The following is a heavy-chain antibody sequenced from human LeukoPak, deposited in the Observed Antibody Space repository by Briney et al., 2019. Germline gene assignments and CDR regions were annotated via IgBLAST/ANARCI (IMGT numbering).Heavy chain of an antibody. CDR3: VISRVGARPQLAFDI. D-gene: IGHD1-26*01. CDR2: IRYDGSNK. Sequence: GGSLRLSCAASGFTFSSYGMHWVRQAPGKGLEWVAFIRYDGSNKYYADSVKGRFTISRDNSKNTLYLQMNSLRAEDTAVYYCVISRVGARPQLAFDIWGQGTMVTVSS. V-gene: IGHV3-30*02. CDR1: GFTFSSYG. J-gene: IGHJ3*02.